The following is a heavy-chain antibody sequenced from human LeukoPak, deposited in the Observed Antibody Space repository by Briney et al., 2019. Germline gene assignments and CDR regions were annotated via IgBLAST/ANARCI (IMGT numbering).Heavy chain of an antibody. CDR3: ARAVEAYYYDSSGRELDY. V-gene: IGHV1-69*04. D-gene: IGHD3-22*01. CDR2: IIPILGIA. Sequence: SVKVSCKASGGTFSSYAISWVRQAPGQGLEWMGRIIPILGIANYAQKFRGRVTITADKSTSTAYMELSSLRSEDTAVYYCARAVEAYYYDSSGRELDYWGQGTLVTVSS. J-gene: IGHJ4*02. CDR1: GGTFSSYA.